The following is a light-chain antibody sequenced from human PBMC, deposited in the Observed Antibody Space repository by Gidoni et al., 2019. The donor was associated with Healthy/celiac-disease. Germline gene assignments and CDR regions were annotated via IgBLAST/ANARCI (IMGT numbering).Light chain of an antibody. CDR3: QQSYSTPYT. V-gene: IGKV1-39*01. J-gene: IGKJ2*01. CDR2: AAS. CDR1: QSISSY. Sequence: DLQMTPSPSSLSASVGDRVTITCRASQSISSYLNWYQQKPGKAPKLLIYAASSLQSGVPSRFSGSGSGTDFTLTISSLQPEDFATYYCQQSYSTPYTFXXXTKLEIK.